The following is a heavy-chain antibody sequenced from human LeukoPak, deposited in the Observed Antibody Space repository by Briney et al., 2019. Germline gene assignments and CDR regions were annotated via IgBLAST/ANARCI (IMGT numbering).Heavy chain of an antibody. J-gene: IGHJ5*02. V-gene: IGHV4-39*01. CDR1: GGSITSTTYY. CDR2: IYYSGST. CDR3: ARQRRITMIVVVTGVDWFDP. Sequence: KTSETLSLTCTVSGGSITSTTYYWSWIRQPPGKGLEWIGYIYYSGSTYYNPSLKSRVTISVDTSKNQFSLKLSSVTAADTAVYYCARQRRITMIVVVTGVDWFDPWGQGTLVTVSS. D-gene: IGHD3-22*01.